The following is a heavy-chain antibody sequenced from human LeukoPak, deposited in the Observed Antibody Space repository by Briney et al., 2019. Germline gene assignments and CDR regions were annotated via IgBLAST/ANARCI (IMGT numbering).Heavy chain of an antibody. Sequence: GGSLRLSCAASGFTFSSYAMSWVRQAPGKALEWVSAISGSGGSTYYADYVKGRFTISRCNSKNTLYLQMNSLRAEDTDVYYCAKDIQLWLLGSYFDYWGQGTLVTVSS. CDR2: ISGSGGST. V-gene: IGHV3-23*01. CDR3: AKDIQLWLLGSYFDY. D-gene: IGHD5-18*01. CDR1: GFTFSSYA. J-gene: IGHJ4*02.